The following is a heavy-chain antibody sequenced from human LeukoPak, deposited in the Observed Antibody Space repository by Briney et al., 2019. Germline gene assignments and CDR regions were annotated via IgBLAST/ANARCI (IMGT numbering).Heavy chain of an antibody. Sequence: SETLSLTCTVSGGSITSKSYSWGWIRQPPGKGLEWIGSISYSGGIYYNPSLKSRVTISLDTSKTQFSLKLTSVTAADTAVYSCASAPYYYDGSGYYLFNYWGQGTLVTVSS. CDR2: ISYSGGI. J-gene: IGHJ4*02. V-gene: IGHV4-39*01. CDR3: ASAPYYYDGSGYYLFNY. D-gene: IGHD3-22*01. CDR1: GGSITSKSYS.